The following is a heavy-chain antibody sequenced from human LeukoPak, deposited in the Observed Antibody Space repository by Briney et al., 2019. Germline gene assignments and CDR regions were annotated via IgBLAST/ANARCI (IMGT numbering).Heavy chain of an antibody. Sequence: SVKVSCKASGGTFSSYAISWVRQAPGQGLEWMGGIIPIFGTANYAQKFQGRVTTTTDESTSTAYMELSSLRSEDTAVYYCARSYLPSYSGSYYFEGWGQGTLVTVSS. J-gene: IGHJ4*02. D-gene: IGHD1-26*01. CDR3: ARSYLPSYSGSYYFEG. CDR1: GGTFSSYA. CDR2: IIPIFGTA. V-gene: IGHV1-69*05.